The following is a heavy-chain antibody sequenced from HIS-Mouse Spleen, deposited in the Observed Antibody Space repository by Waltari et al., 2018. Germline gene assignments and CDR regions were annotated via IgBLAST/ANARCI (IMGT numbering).Heavy chain of an antibody. CDR1: GYSISSGYY. V-gene: IGHV4-38-2*02. CDR2: IYHSGRT. Sequence: QVQLQESGPGLVKPSETLSLTCTVSGYSISSGYYWGWIRQPPGKGLAWIGSIYHSGRTDSNPSLKSRVTVSVDTSKNQFSLKLSSVTAADTAVYYCARVGNNWNYFDYWGQGTLVTVSS. J-gene: IGHJ4*02. D-gene: IGHD1-20*01. CDR3: ARVGNNWNYFDY.